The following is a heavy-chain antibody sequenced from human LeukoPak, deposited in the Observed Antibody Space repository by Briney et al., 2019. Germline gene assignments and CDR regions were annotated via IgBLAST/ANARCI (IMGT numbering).Heavy chain of an antibody. V-gene: IGHV3-15*01. D-gene: IGHD3-22*01. CDR1: GFTFSNAW. J-gene: IGHJ4*02. CDR3: TTGRDYYDCSDFDD. CDR2: IFSKSDGEKK. Sequence: GGSLRLSCAASGFTFSNAWMNWVRQAPGKELEWVGRIFSKSDGEKKGYSVPVKGRFTISRDDSKNTLYLQMDSLKTEDTALYYCTTGRDYYDCSDFDDWGQGTLVTVAS.